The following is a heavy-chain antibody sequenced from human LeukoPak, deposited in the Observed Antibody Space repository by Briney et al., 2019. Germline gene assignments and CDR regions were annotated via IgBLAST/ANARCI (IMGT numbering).Heavy chain of an antibody. CDR1: GGSISSYY. CDR3: ARDHVPSREGSYYKTNWFDP. V-gene: IGHV4-4*07. J-gene: IGHJ5*02. Sequence: PSETLSLTCTVSGGSISSYYWSWIRQPAGKGLEWIGRIYTSGGTNYNPSLKSRVTMSVDTSKNQFSLKLSSVTAADTAVYYCARDHVPSREGSYYKTNWFDPWGQGTLVTVSS. CDR2: IYTSGGT. D-gene: IGHD3-10*01.